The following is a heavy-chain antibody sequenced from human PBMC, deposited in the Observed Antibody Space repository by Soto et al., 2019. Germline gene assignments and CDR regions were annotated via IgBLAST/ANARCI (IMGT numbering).Heavy chain of an antibody. J-gene: IGHJ6*02. CDR3: ARDRDYGDSDSTHHNGVDG. CDR1: GFTFSNYG. V-gene: IGHV3-33*01. D-gene: IGHD4-17*01. CDR2: IWHDGNNT. Sequence: QVQLVESGGGVVQPGRSLRLSCAASGFTFSNYGIHWVRQAPGKGLEWVAVIWHDGNNTDYADSVKGRFIISRDNSKNTLFLQMDSLRADDTASYYCARDRDYGDSDSTHHNGVDGWGPGTTVTVSS.